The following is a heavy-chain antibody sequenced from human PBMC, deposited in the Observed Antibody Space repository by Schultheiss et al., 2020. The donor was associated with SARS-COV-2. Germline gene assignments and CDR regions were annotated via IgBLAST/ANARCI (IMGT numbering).Heavy chain of an antibody. J-gene: IGHJ4*02. Sequence: GESLKISCAASGFTFSSYGMHWVRQAPGKGLEWVAVIWYDGSNKYYADSVKGRFTISRDNSKNTLYLQMNSLRAEDTAVYYCARDSQDSSGYSEFDYWGQGTLVTVSS. CDR2: IWYDGSNK. D-gene: IGHD3-22*01. CDR1: GFTFSSYG. CDR3: ARDSQDSSGYSEFDY. V-gene: IGHV3-33*01.